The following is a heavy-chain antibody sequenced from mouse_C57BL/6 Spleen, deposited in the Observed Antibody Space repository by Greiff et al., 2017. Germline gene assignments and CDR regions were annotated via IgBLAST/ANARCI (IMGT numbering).Heavy chain of an antibody. CDR1: GYTFTSYT. D-gene: IGHD1-1*02. Sequence: QVQLQQSGAELARPGASVKMSCKASGYTFTSYTMHWVKQRPGQGLEWIGYVNPSSVYTKSNQKFTDKAPLTADKSSSTAYMQLSSLTSEDSAVYYCAIWRTEMEYYAMDYWGQGTSVTVSS. CDR3: AIWRTEMEYYAMDY. CDR2: VNPSSVYT. V-gene: IGHV1-4*01. J-gene: IGHJ4*01.